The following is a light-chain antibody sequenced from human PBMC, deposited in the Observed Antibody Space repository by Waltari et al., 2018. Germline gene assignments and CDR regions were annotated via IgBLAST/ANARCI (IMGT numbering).Light chain of an antibody. CDR3: QQRSNWPPNPT. CDR1: QSVSNY. Sequence: EIVLTQSPATLSLSPGERATLSCRASQSVSNYLAWYQQKPGQAPRLLIYDASNRATGIPARFSCSGSGTDFTLTISSLEPEDFAVYYCQQRSNWPPNPTLGGGTKVEIK. CDR2: DAS. J-gene: IGKJ4*01. V-gene: IGKV3-11*01.